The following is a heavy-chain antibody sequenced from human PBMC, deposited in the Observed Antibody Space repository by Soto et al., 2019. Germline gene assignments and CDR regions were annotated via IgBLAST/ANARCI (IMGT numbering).Heavy chain of an antibody. Sequence: GGSLRLSCAASGFGVSNNYMSWVRQAPGKGLEWVSAINSGGNTYYADSVKGRFTISRDNAKNSVYLQMNSGRDEDTAVYYCARDLDYYDSSGLANYYYGMDVWGQGTTVTVSS. CDR1: GFGVSNNY. CDR3: ARDLDYYDSSGLANYYYGMDV. CDR2: INSGGNT. D-gene: IGHD3-22*01. J-gene: IGHJ6*02. V-gene: IGHV3-66*01.